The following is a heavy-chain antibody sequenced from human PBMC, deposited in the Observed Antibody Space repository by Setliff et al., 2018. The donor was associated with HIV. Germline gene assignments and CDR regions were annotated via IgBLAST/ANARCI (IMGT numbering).Heavy chain of an antibody. CDR3: ARFPHEREPKT. J-gene: IGHJ1*01. Sequence: SKTLSLTCTVFGDFISSSSYYWTWIRQPPGKGLEWIGSFYTTGNVYSPSFKSRVSISIDTAKTQLSLRLTSLSAADTAVYYCARFPHEREPKTWGQGTLVTVSS. V-gene: IGHV4-39*01. CDR1: GDFISSSSYY. D-gene: IGHD1-1*01. CDR2: FYTTGN.